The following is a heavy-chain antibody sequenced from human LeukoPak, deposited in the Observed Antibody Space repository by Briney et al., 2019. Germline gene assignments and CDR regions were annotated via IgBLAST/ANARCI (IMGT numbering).Heavy chain of an antibody. V-gene: IGHV3-23*01. D-gene: IGHD3-22*01. CDR3: AKDPWYYYDSSANFDY. J-gene: IGHJ4*02. CDR2: ISGSGGST. Sequence: GGSLRLSCAASGFTFSSYAMSWVRQAPGKGLEWVSAISGSGGSTYYADSVKGRFTISRDNSKSTLYLQMNSLRAEDTAVYYCAKDPWYYYDSSANFDYWGQGTLVTVSS. CDR1: GFTFSSYA.